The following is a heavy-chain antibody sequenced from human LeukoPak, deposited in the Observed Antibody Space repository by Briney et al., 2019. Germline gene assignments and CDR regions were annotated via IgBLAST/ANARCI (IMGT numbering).Heavy chain of an antibody. CDR3: ARPVSIVGATTAADY. D-gene: IGHD1-26*01. Sequence: ASVKVSCKASGYSFTSYYMHWVRQAPGQGLEWMGIINPSGGSTSYAQKFQGRVTMTRDTSTSTVYMELSSLRSEDTAVYYCARPVSIVGATTAADYWGQGTLVTVSS. J-gene: IGHJ4*02. V-gene: IGHV1-46*01. CDR2: INPSGGST. CDR1: GYSFTSYY.